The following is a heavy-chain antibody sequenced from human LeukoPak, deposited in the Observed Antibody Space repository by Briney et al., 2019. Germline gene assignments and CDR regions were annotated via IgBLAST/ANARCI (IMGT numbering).Heavy chain of an antibody. CDR3: ASGTSSSWYADY. CDR1: GGTFSSYA. CDR2: IIPIFGTA. V-gene: IGHV1-69*13. Sequence: SVKVSCKASGGTFSSYAISWVRQAPGQGLEWMGGIIPIFGTANYAQKFQGRVTITADESTGTAYMELSSLRSEDTAVYYCASGTSSSWYADYWGQGTLVTVSS. D-gene: IGHD6-13*01. J-gene: IGHJ4*02.